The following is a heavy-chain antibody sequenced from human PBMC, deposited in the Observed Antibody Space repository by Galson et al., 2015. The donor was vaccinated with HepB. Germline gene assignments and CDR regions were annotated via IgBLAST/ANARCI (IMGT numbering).Heavy chain of an antibody. CDR2: IVVGSGNT. Sequence: FTFTSSAVQWVRQARGQRLEWIGWIVVGSGNTNYAQKFQERVTFTRDMSTSTAYMELSSLRSEDTAVYYCAARSGEWELLRPDYWGQGTLVTVSS. V-gene: IGHV1-58*01. CDR1: FTFTSSA. CDR3: AARSGEWELLRPDY. D-gene: IGHD1-26*01. J-gene: IGHJ4*02.